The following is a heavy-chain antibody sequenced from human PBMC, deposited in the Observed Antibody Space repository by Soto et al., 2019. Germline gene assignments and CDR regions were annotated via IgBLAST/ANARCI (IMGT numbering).Heavy chain of an antibody. D-gene: IGHD4-17*01. CDR1: GFILRDYY. Sequence: PGGALRLYCAASGFILRDYYMTWIRQAPGKGLDYISYISSGGTYISYAGSVKGRFTISRDNAKNSLFLQLNSLRAEDTGVYFCARLTVTPNYAMDVWSQWTKVTVS. V-gene: IGHV3-11*06. CDR3: ARLTVTPNYAMDV. CDR2: ISSGGTYI. J-gene: IGHJ6*02.